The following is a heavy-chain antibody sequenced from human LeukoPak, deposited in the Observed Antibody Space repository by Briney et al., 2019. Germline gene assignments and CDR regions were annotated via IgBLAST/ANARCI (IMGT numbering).Heavy chain of an antibody. V-gene: IGHV1-69*04. J-gene: IGHJ5*02. Sequence: SVKVSCKASGGTFSSYAVSWVRQAPGQGLEWMGRIIPIFGIANYAQKFQGRVTITADKSTSTAYMELSSLRSEDTAVYYCARDRDYYDSSGYYPGNWFDPWGQGTLVTVSS. CDR3: ARDRDYYDSSGYYPGNWFDP. D-gene: IGHD3-22*01. CDR1: GGTFSSYA. CDR2: IIPIFGIA.